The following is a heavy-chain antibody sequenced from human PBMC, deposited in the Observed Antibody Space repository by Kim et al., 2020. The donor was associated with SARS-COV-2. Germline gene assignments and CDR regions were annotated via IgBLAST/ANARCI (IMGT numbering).Heavy chain of an antibody. CDR1: GGSFSGYQ. Sequence: SETLSLTCAVYGGSFSGYQWSWVRQSPGKGLKWIGQINHAGSTKYNPSLKSRVTLSVDTSKNQFSLKLTSVTAADTGVYYCARGVPGYWGQGSLVTVSS. V-gene: IGHV4-34*01. CDR3: ARGVPGY. J-gene: IGHJ4*02. CDR2: INHAGST.